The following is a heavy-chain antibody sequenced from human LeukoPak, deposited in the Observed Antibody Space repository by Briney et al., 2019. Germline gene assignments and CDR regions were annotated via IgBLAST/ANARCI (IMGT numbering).Heavy chain of an antibody. CDR2: ISGSGGST. CDR3: AKSLGAMDYYYDSSGYYYFDY. CDR1: GFTFSSYA. J-gene: IGHJ4*02. D-gene: IGHD3-22*01. V-gene: IGHV3-23*01. Sequence: GGSLRLSCAASGFTFSSYAMSWVRQAPGKGLEWVSAISGSGGSTYYADSVKGRFTISRDNSKNTLYLQMNSLRAEDTAVYYCAKSLGAMDYYYDSSGYYYFDYWGQGTLVTVYS.